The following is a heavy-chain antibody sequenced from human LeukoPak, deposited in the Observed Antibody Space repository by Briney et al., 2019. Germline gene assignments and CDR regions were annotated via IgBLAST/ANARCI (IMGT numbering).Heavy chain of an antibody. V-gene: IGHV3-30*03. CDR2: ISYDGSNK. J-gene: IGHJ4*02. CDR3: ARARGYSYGFAY. Sequence: GGSLRLSCAASGFTFSSYGMHWVRQAPGKGLEWVAVISYDGSNKYYADSVKGRFTISRDNSKNTLYLQMNSLRAEDTAVYYCARARGYSYGFAYWGQGTLVTVSS. CDR1: GFTFSSYG. D-gene: IGHD5-18*01.